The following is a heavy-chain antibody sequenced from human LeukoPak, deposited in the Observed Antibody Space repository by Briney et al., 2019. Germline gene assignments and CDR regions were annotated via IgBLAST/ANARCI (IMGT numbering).Heavy chain of an antibody. D-gene: IGHD6-19*01. CDR1: GFTFTSSA. CDR3: AAGYSSGWYAGYFDY. J-gene: IGHJ4*02. Sequence: SVKVSCKASGFTFTSSAMQWVRQARGQRLEWIGWIVVGSGNTNYAQKFQERVTITRDMSTSTAYMELSSLRSEDTAVYYCAAGYSSGWYAGYFDYWGQGTLVTVSS. CDR2: IVVGSGNT. V-gene: IGHV1-58*02.